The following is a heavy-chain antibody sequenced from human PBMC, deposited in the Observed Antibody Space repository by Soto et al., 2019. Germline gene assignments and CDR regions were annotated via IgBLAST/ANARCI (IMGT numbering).Heavy chain of an antibody. Sequence: GGSLRLSCAASGFTFSNAWMNWVRQAPGKGLEWVGRIKSKTDGGTTDYAAPVKGRFTISRDDSKSTLYLQMNSLKTEDTAVYFCSRESTYYFDYWGQGTLVTVSS. CDR2: IKSKTDGGTT. CDR1: GFTFSNAW. V-gene: IGHV3-15*07. CDR3: SRESTYYFDY. J-gene: IGHJ4*02.